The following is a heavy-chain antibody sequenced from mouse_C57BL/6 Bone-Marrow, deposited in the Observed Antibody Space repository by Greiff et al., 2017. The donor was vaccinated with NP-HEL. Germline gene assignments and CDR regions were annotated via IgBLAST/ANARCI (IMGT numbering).Heavy chain of an antibody. Sequence: QVQLQQSGAELARPGASVKMSCKASGYTFTSYTMHWVKQRPGQGLEWIGYINPSSGYTEYNQKFKDKATLTADKSSSTAYIQLSSLTSEDSAVYYCARTAQVYYAMDYWGQGTSVTVSS. J-gene: IGHJ4*01. CDR1: GYTFTSYT. CDR3: ARTAQVYYAMDY. CDR2: INPSSGYT. V-gene: IGHV1-4*01. D-gene: IGHD3-2*02.